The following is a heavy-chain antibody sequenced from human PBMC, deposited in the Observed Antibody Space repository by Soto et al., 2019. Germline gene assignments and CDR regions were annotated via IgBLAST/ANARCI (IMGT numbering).Heavy chain of an antibody. CDR1: GYSFTSYW. Sequence: KISCKGSGYSFTSYWISWVRQMPGKGLEWMGRIDPSDSYTNYSPSFQGHVTISADKSISTAYLQWSSLKASDTAMYYCATETSTRYFDWSLNWFEPWGQGTLVTVSS. CDR2: IDPSDSYT. D-gene: IGHD3-9*01. CDR3: ATETSTRYFDWSLNWFEP. V-gene: IGHV5-10-1*01. J-gene: IGHJ5*02.